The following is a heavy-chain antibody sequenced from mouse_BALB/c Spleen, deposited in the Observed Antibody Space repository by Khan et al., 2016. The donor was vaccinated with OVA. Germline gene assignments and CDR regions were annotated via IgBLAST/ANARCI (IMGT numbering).Heavy chain of an antibody. CDR2: IWAGGST. Sequence: QVQLKESGPGLVAPSQSLSITCTVSGFSLSNYGVNWVRQPPGKGLEWLGIIWAGGSTNYNSALMSKLSIRKDNAKSQVFLKMNSLQTDDTAIYYCAGETACYGNDEAMDYWGQGTSVTVSA. CDR3: AGETACYGNDEAMDY. D-gene: IGHD2-9*01. V-gene: IGHV2-9*02. CDR1: GFSLSNYG. J-gene: IGHJ4*01.